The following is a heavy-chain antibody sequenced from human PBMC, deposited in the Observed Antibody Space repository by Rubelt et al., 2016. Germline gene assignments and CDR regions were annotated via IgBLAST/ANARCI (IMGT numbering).Heavy chain of an antibody. V-gene: IGHV3-23*01. CDR1: GFTFSSYA. CDR3: AKSNVVVTPGDY. J-gene: IGHJ4*02. CDR2: LSGSGGRT. D-gene: IGHD4-23*01. Sequence: EVQLLESGGGLVQSGESLRLSCAASGFTFSSYAMSWVRQAPGKGLEWVSGLSGSGGRTHYADSVKGRFTISRDNSKNTLYLQMNSLRVEDTAIYYGAKSNVVVTPGDYWGQGTLVTVSS.